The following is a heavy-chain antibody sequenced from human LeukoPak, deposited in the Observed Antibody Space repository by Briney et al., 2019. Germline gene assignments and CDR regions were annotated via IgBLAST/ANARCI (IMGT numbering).Heavy chain of an antibody. V-gene: IGHV3-7*01. CDR3: ARDKVMGATYFDY. CDR2: IKQDGSEK. CDR1: GFTFSGYW. Sequence: PGGSLRLYCAASGFTFSGYWMSWVRQVPGKGLEWVANIKQDGSEKYYVDSVKGRFTISRDNARNSLYLQVDGLRAEDTALSYCARDKVMGATYFDYWGQGTLVTVSS. J-gene: IGHJ4*02. D-gene: IGHD1-26*01.